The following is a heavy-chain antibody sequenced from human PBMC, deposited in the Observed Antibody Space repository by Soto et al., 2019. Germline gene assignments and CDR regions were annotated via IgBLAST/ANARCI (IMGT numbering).Heavy chain of an antibody. D-gene: IGHD2-15*01. J-gene: IGHJ5*02. CDR1: GYTFTSYD. CDR3: AIGLNPVVAATLFSWFDP. Sequence: QVQLVQSGAEVKKPGASVKVSCKASGYTFTSYDINWVRQATGQGLEWMGWMNPNSGNTGYAQKFQGRVTMTRNTSISTAYMELSSLRSEDTAVYYCAIGLNPVVAATLFSWFDPWGQGTLVTVSS. CDR2: MNPNSGNT. V-gene: IGHV1-8*01.